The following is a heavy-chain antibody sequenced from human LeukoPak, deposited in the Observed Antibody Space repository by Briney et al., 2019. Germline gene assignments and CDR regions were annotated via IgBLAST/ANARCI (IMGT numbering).Heavy chain of an antibody. CDR3: ALMGGPLFDY. J-gene: IGHJ4*02. Sequence: GGSLRLSCAASGFTFSSYSMNWVRQAPGKGLEWVSSISSSSSYMYYADSVKGRFTISRDNAKNSLYLQMNSLRAEDTAVYYCALMGGPLFDYWGQGTLVTVSS. V-gene: IGHV3-21*01. CDR1: GFTFSSYS. D-gene: IGHD1-26*01. CDR2: ISSSSSYM.